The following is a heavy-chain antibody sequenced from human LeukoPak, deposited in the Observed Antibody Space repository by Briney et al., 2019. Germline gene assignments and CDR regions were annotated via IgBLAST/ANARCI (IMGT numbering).Heavy chain of an antibody. J-gene: IGHJ6*03. CDR3: TRDQRVTPYYYYYYMDV. V-gene: IGHV3-49*04. CDR2: IRSKAYGGTT. CDR1: GFTFGDYA. Sequence: GRSLRLSCTASGFTFGDYAMSWVRQAPGKGLEWVGFIRSKAYGGTTEYAASVKGRFIISRDDSKSIAYLQMNSPKTEDTAVYYCTRDQRVTPYYYYYYMDVWGKGTTVTVSS. D-gene: IGHD4-23*01.